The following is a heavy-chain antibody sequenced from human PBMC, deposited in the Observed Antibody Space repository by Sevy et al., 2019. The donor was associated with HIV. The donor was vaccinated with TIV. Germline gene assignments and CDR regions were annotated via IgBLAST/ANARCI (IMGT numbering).Heavy chain of an antibody. J-gene: IGHJ4*02. CDR1: GFTFSNAW. CDR3: TAGVGASDFDY. D-gene: IGHD1-26*01. V-gene: IGHV3-15*01. Sequence: GGSLRLSCAASGFTFSNAWMSWVRQAPGKGLEWVCRIKSKTEGATRDFAAPVKGRLLISRDDSRNTVYLQMNSLKTEDTAVYYCTAGVGASDFDYWGQGTLVTVSS. CDR2: IKSKTEGATR.